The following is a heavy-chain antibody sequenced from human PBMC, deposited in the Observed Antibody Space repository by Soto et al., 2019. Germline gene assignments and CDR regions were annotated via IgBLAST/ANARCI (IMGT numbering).Heavy chain of an antibody. CDR2: ISGSGGST. J-gene: IGHJ4*02. CDR1: EFTFSSYA. V-gene: IGHV3-23*01. Sequence: GGSMRLSCAASEFTFSSYAMSWVRQAPGKGLEWVSAISGSGGSTYYADSVKGRFTISRDNSKNTLCLQMNSLRAEDTAVYYCAKTGSGWYGEFDYWGQGTLVTVSS. CDR3: AKTGSGWYGEFDY. D-gene: IGHD6-19*01.